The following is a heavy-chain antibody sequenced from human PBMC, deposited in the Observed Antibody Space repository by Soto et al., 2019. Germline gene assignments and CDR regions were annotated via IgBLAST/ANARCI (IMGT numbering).Heavy chain of an antibody. Sequence: EVQLVESGGGLVQPGGSLRLSCAASGFTFSSHSVNWVRQAPGKGLEWVSYISSSSGTIYYADSVKGRFTISRDNAENSPYLQMNSLRAEDTGVYYCARGRRSGRDAFDHWGQGTMVTVSS. V-gene: IGHV3-48*01. CDR2: ISSSSGTI. CDR3: ARGRRSGRDAFDH. J-gene: IGHJ3*01. D-gene: IGHD1-26*01. CDR1: GFTFSSHS.